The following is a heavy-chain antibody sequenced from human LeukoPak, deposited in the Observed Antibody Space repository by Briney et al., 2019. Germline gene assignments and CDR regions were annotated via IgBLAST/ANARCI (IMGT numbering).Heavy chain of an antibody. CDR3: AKSGGYGLIDY. CDR2: IYSSGNT. Sequence: SETLSLTCTVSGASISSNNYYWGWVRQPPGKGLEWIGNIYSSGNTYYNASLKSRVTIYIDTSKNQFSLNLSSVTAADTAVYYCAKSGGYGLIDYWGQGTRVTVSS. J-gene: IGHJ4*02. D-gene: IGHD1-26*01. V-gene: IGHV4-39*01. CDR1: GASISSNNYY.